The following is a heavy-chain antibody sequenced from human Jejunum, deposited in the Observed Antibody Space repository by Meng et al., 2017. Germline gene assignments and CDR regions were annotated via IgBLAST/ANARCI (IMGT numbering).Heavy chain of an antibody. D-gene: IGHD1-26*01. J-gene: IGHJ4*02. V-gene: IGHV1-2*06. CDR1: GYTFTAYY. Sequence: QVHLVQSGADGKKPGASGRVSCEASGYTFTAYYVHWVRQAPGQGLEWMGRMNPNNGDTNYAQKFQGRVTMTRATSTAYMDLSSLTSDDTAVYYCAKDEGTTTAFDHWGQGTLVTVSS. CDR3: AKDEGTTTAFDH. CDR2: MNPNNGDT.